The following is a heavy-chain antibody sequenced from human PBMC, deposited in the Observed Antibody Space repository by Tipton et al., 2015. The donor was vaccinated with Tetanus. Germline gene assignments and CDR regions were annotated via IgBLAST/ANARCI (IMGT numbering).Heavy chain of an antibody. V-gene: IGHV4-34*01. CDR1: GGSFSGYY. CDR2: INHSGST. D-gene: IGHD5-24*01. CDR3: ARDHGDGYNDYYFDY. J-gene: IGHJ4*02. Sequence: TLSLTCAVYGGSFSGYYWSWIRQPPGKGLEWIGEINHSGSTNYNPSLKSRVTISVDTSKNQFSLKLSSVTAADTAVYYCARDHGDGYNDYYFDYWGQGTLVTVSS.